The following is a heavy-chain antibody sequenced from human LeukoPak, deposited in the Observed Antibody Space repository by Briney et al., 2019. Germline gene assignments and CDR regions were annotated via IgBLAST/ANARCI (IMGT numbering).Heavy chain of an antibody. V-gene: IGHV1-18*01. J-gene: IGHJ3*02. Sequence: ASVKVSCKPSGYTFTSYGINWVRQAPGQGLEWMGWISAYNGNTNYAQKLQGRVTVTTDTSTSTAYMELRSLRSDDTAVYYCARDEAVAALLDAFDIWGQGTMVTVSS. D-gene: IGHD6-19*01. CDR1: GYTFTSYG. CDR2: ISAYNGNT. CDR3: ARDEAVAALLDAFDI.